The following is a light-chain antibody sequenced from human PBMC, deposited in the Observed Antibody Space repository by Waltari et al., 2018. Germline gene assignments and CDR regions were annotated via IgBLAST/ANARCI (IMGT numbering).Light chain of an antibody. Sequence: QSALTQPASVSGSPGQSVSISCTGTSNDVGGYGYVSWYQQFPGKAPKLMIYEVSYRPSGVSSRSSGSKSGNTASRTISGLQAEDEAVYYCSSHTSTVPHVFGTGTKVTVV. CDR3: SSHTSTVPHV. CDR2: EVS. CDR1: SNDVGGYGY. V-gene: IGLV2-14*01. J-gene: IGLJ1*01.